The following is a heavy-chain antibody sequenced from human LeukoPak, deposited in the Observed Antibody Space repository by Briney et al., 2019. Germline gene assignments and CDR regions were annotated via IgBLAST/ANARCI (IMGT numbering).Heavy chain of an antibody. J-gene: IGHJ4*02. CDR3: ARRWLWFGELSGYFDY. CDR1: GGSISSYY. D-gene: IGHD3-10*01. Sequence: SETLSLTCTVSGGSISSYYWSWIRQPPGKGLEWIGSIYYSGSTYYNPSLKSRVTISADTSKNQFSLKLSSVTAADTAVYYCARRWLWFGELSGYFDYWGQGTLVTVSS. V-gene: IGHV4-59*12. CDR2: IYYSGST.